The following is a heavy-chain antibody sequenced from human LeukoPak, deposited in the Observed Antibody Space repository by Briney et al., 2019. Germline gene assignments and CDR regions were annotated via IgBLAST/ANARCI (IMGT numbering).Heavy chain of an antibody. Sequence: LETLSLTCTVSGGSISSYYWSWIRQPAGKGLEWIGRIYTSGSTNYNPSLKSRVTMSVDTSKNQFSLKLSSVTAADTAVYYCARTPMVRSANWGYGMDVWGQGTTVTVSS. CDR2: IYTSGST. D-gene: IGHD3-10*01. CDR3: ARTPMVRSANWGYGMDV. J-gene: IGHJ6*02. V-gene: IGHV4-4*07. CDR1: GGSISSYY.